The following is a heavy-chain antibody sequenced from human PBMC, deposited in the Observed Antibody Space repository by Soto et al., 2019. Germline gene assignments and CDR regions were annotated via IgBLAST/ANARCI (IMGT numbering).Heavy chain of an antibody. CDR2: IFYIENT. J-gene: IGHJ6*02. V-gene: IGHV4-61*01. D-gene: IGHD5-12*01. CDR1: GDSVTSGIHY. Sequence: SETLSLTCTVSGDSVTSGIHYWSWIRQPPGKGLEYIGYIFYIENTSYHPSLKSRVTISVDTSKNQFSLKLSSVTAADTALYYCARAPVEMATIGYYYSYGVDVWGQGTTVTVYS. CDR3: ARAPVEMATIGYYYSYGVDV.